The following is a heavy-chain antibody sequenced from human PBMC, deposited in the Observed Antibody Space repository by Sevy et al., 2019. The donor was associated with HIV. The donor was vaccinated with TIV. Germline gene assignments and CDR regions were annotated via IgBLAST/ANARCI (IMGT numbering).Heavy chain of an antibody. CDR3: ARDRGCSSTSCLLYFDS. CDR2: ISGRSSYI. Sequence: GGCLRLSCAASGFTFSDYYMNWVRQAPGKGLERVSSISGRSSYIHYADSVRGRFTISRDNAKNSLYLQMNSLRADDMAIYFCARDRGCSSTSCLLYFDSWGQGALVIVSS. V-gene: IGHV3-21*06. J-gene: IGHJ4*02. CDR1: GFTFSDYY. D-gene: IGHD2-2*01.